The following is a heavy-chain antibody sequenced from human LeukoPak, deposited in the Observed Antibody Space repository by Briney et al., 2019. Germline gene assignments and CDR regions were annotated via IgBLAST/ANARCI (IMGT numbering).Heavy chain of an antibody. CDR1: GGTFSSYA. D-gene: IGHD6-19*01. Sequence: SVKVSCKASGGTFSSYAISWVRQAPGQGLEWMGGIIPIFGTANYAQKFQGRVTITADESTSTAYMELSSLRSDDTAVYYCARELAVAGKLGFDYWGQGTLVTVSS. J-gene: IGHJ4*02. CDR2: IIPIFGTA. CDR3: ARELAVAGKLGFDY. V-gene: IGHV1-69*13.